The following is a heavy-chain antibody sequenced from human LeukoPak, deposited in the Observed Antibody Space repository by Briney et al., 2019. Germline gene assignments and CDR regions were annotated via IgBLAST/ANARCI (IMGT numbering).Heavy chain of an antibody. CDR2: ISGSDGST. V-gene: IGHV3-23*01. D-gene: IGHD4-23*01. Sequence: GGSLRLSCAASGFTFSSYAMTWVRQAPGKWLEWVSSISGSDGSTYYADSVKGRFTISRDNSKNTLYLQVNSLRAEDTAIYYCAKDRSTVVTRGIDYWGQGTLVTVSS. CDR1: GFTFSSYA. CDR3: AKDRSTVVTRGIDY. J-gene: IGHJ4*02.